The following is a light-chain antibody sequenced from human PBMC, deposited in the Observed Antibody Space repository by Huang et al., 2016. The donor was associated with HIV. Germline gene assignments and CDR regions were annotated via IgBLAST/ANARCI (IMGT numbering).Light chain of an antibody. V-gene: IGKV1-39*01. Sequence: DIQMTQSPSSLSASVGDRVTITCRASQSISSYLNWYQQKPGKAPNLLIYAASSLQSGGPSRFSGSGSGTDFTLTISSLQPEDFATYFCQQSYRTPPTFGQGTKVEIK. CDR1: QSISSY. CDR3: QQSYRTPPT. CDR2: AAS. J-gene: IGKJ1*01.